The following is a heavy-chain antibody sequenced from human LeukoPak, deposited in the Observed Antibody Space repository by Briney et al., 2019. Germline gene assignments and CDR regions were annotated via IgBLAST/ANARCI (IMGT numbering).Heavy chain of an antibody. CDR1: GCTFSSYA. D-gene: IGHD6-13*01. V-gene: IGHV1-69*05. CDR2: IIPIFGTA. CDR3: ARGVAAAGRGNWFDP. J-gene: IGHJ5*02. Sequence: SVKVSCKASGCTFSSYAISWVRQAPGQGLEWMGGIIPIFGTANYAQKLQGRVTMTTDTSTSTAYMELRSLRSDDTAVYYCARGVAAAGRGNWFDPWGQGTLVTVSS.